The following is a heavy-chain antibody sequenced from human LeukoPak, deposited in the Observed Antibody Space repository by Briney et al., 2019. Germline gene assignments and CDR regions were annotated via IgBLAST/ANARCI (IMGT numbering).Heavy chain of an antibody. J-gene: IGHJ3*02. Sequence: ASVKVSCKASGYTFTSYYIHWVRQAPGQGLEWMGIINPSGGSTSYAQKFQGRVTMTRDMSTSTVYMELSSLRSEDTALYYCARVRNTVTVFPDTFNIWGQGSMVTVSS. CDR2: INPSGGST. CDR1: GYTFTSYY. D-gene: IGHD3-3*01. CDR3: ARVRNTVTVFPDTFNI. V-gene: IGHV1-46*01.